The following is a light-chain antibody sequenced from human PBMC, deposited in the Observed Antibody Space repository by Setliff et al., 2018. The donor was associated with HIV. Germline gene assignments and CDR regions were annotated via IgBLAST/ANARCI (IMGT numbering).Light chain of an antibody. CDR3: SSYTSSNTYV. CDR1: SSDVGGYDY. Sequence: QSVLTQPASVSGSPGQSITISCTGTSSDVGGYDYVSWYQQRPGKAPKVMIYAVSGRPSGVSNRFSGSKSGNTASLTISGLQAEDEADYYRSSYTSSNTYVFGTGTKVTVL. J-gene: IGLJ1*01. V-gene: IGLV2-14*03. CDR2: AVS.